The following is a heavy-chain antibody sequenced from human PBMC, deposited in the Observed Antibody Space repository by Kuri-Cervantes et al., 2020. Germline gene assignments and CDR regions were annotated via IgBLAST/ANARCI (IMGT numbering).Heavy chain of an antibody. CDR1: GGPISSGDYY. CDR2: IYYSRST. CDR3: ARAQGLGRYSFDY. J-gene: IGHJ4*02. Sequence: SETLSLTCTVSGGPISSGDYYWSWIRQPPGKGLEWIGYIYYSRSTYYNPSLKSRFTISVDTSKNQFSLKLSSVTAADTAVYYCARAQGLGRYSFDYWGQGTLVTVSS. V-gene: IGHV4-30-4*01. D-gene: IGHD3-10*01.